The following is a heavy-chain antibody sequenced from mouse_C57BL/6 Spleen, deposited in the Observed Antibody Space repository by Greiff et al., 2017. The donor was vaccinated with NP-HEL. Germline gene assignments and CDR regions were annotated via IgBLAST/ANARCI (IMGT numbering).Heavy chain of an antibody. Sequence: QVQLKQSGAELARPGASVKLSCKASGYTFTSYGISWVKQRTGQGLEWIGEIYPRSGNTYYNEKFKGKATLTADKSSSTAYMELRSLTSEDSAVYFCARKGITTVVAPDFAYWGQGTLVTVSA. CDR3: ARKGITTVVAPDFAY. V-gene: IGHV1-81*01. D-gene: IGHD1-1*01. CDR1: GYTFTSYG. CDR2: IYPRSGNT. J-gene: IGHJ3*01.